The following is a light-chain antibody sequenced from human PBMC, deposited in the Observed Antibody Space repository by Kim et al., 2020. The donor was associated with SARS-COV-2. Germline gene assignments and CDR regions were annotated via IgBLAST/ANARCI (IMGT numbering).Light chain of an antibody. CDR1: SSNIGNDY. J-gene: IGLJ3*02. CDR3: ATWDSSLGAVV. V-gene: IGLV1-51*01. Sequence: QKVTISCSGSSSNIGNDYVSWYQQLPGTAPKLLIYDNNKRPSGIPDRFSGSKSGTSATLGITGLQTGDEADYYCATWDSSLGAVVLGGGTKLTVL. CDR2: DNN.